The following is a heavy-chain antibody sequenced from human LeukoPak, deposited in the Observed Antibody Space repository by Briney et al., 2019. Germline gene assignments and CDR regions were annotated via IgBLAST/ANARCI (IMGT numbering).Heavy chain of an antibody. V-gene: IGHV3-21*01. J-gene: IGHJ4*02. CDR3: TRDRGLDC. CDR1: GFIFTDYN. Sequence: GGSLRLSCTASGFIFTDYNMNWIRHTPGKGLEWVASVSSSSTYIHYAESVKGRFTISRDNAKNSLFLQMTSLRADDTGVYYCTRDRGLDCWGQGTRVTVAS. D-gene: IGHD3-10*01. CDR2: VSSSSTYI.